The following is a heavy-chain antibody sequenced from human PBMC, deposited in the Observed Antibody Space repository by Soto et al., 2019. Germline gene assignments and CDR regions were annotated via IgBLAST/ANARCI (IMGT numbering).Heavy chain of an antibody. J-gene: IGHJ6*02. CDR2: IYAGDSDT. Sequence: GESLKISCKGSGCSFSSNWIGWVRQMPGKGLEWMGIIYAGDSDTRYSPSFQGQVTISADTSISTAYLQWTSLKASDTAMYYCARSRRGAYSSGWYSPSGYYNYGIDVWGQGTKVTVSS. V-gene: IGHV5-51*01. CDR3: ARSRRGAYSSGWYSPSGYYNYGIDV. CDR1: GCSFSSNW. D-gene: IGHD6-19*01.